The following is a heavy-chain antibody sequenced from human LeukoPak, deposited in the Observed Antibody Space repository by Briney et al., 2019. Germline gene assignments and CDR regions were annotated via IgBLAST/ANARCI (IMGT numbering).Heavy chain of an antibody. D-gene: IGHD5-12*01. CDR3: ARGPTTDY. CDR2: ISSSSNNI. Sequence: GGSLRLSCAASGFTFSSYSMNWVRQAPGKGLQWVSSISSSSNNIYYADSVKGRFTISRDNAKNSLYLQMNSLRAEDTAVYFCARGPTTDYWGQGTLVTVSS. V-gene: IGHV3-21*01. CDR1: GFTFSSYS. J-gene: IGHJ4*02.